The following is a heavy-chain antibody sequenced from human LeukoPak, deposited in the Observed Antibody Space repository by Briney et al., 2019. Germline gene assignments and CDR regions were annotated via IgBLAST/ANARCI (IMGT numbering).Heavy chain of an antibody. D-gene: IGHD1-26*01. CDR2: VYHSGST. V-gene: IGHV4-4*02. CDR3: ARDRNGAFDP. CDR1: GGSISSSNW. J-gene: IGHJ5*02. Sequence: SETLSLTCAVSGGSISSSNWWSWVRQPPGKGLEWIGEVYHSGSTNYNPSLKNRVTISVDKSKNQFSLKLSSVTAADTAVYYCARDRNGAFDPWGQGALVTVSS.